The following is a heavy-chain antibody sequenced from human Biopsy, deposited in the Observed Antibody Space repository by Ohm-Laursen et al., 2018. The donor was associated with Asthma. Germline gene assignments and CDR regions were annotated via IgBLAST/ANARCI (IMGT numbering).Heavy chain of an antibody. CDR2: HDHEEGGT. J-gene: IGHJ4*02. Sequence: ASVKVSCKISGYSLTDLSMHWVRQATGQGLEWMGGHDHEEGGTVNARRFQGRVTMTEDTSTDTAYMELSSLSSDDTAVYYCASDFPKDYVRYNFQFWGQGTLVTVSS. D-gene: IGHD4-17*01. CDR3: ASDFPKDYVRYNFQF. V-gene: IGHV1-24*01. CDR1: GYSLTDLS.